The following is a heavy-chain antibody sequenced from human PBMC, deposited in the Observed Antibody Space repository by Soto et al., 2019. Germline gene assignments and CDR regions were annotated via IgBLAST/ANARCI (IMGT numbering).Heavy chain of an antibody. CDR1: KVTAW. CDR2: IKNKANGETT. CDR3: GDLDGSFFGMDV. J-gene: IGHJ6*02. D-gene: IGHD3-10*01. V-gene: IGHV3-15*02. Sequence: ELQLVASGGALVEPGGSLRLSCGASKVTAWMSWVRQAPGKGLEWVGRIKNKANGETTDYAAPVQGRFTITRDDSKAVVYLEMNSLKIEDTAVYSCGDLDGSFFGMDVWGQGTTVTVSS.